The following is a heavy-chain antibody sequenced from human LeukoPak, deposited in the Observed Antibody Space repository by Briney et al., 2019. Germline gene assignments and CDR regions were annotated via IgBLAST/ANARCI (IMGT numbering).Heavy chain of an antibody. CDR3: ARGGPADAFDI. J-gene: IGHJ3*02. Sequence: SETLSLTCTVSGGSISSYYGSWLRQPAGKGLEWIGRIYTSGSTNYNPSLKSRVTMSVDTSKSQFSLKLSSVTAADTAVYYCARGGPADAFDIWGQGTMVTVSS. CDR1: GGSISSYY. CDR2: IYTSGST. D-gene: IGHD2-2*01. V-gene: IGHV4-4*07.